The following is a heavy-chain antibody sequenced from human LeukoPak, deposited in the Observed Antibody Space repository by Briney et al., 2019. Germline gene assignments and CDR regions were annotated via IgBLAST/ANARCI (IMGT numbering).Heavy chain of an antibody. CDR1: EFTFSSYA. CDR2: ISGSGGTT. V-gene: IGHV3-23*01. Sequence: GGSLRLSCAASEFTFSSYAMSWVRQAPGKGLEWVSGISGSGGTTYYADSVKGRFTISRDNSKNTPYLQMNNLRAEDTAVYYCAPGGGATRDYWGQGTLVTVSS. D-gene: IGHD1-26*01. J-gene: IGHJ4*02. CDR3: APGGGATRDY.